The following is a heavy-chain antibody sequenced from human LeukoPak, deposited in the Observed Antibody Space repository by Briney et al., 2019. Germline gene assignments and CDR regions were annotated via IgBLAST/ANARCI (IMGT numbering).Heavy chain of an antibody. V-gene: IGHV4-39*01. J-gene: IGHJ4*02. CDR1: GGSISSSSYY. D-gene: IGHD6-13*01. CDR2: INHSGST. CDR3: ARQIAAADY. Sequence: SETLSLTCTVSGGSISSSSYYWGWIRQPPGKGLEWIGEINHSGSTNYNPSLKSRVTISVDTSKNQFSLKLSSVTAADTAVHYCARQIAAADYWGQGTLVTVSS.